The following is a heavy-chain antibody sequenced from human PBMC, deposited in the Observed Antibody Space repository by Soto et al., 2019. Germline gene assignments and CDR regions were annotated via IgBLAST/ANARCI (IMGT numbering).Heavy chain of an antibody. CDR3: ARDSLGPDFWSGYYRDGGFDP. CDR1: GFTFSSYG. D-gene: IGHD3-3*01. CDR2: IWYDGSNK. Sequence: GGSLRLSCAASGFTFSSYGMHWVRQAPGKGLEWVAVIWYDGSNKYYADSVKGRFTISRDNSKNTLYLQMNSLRAEDTAVYYCARDSLGPDFWSGYYRDGGFDPWGQGTLVTVSS. V-gene: IGHV3-33*01. J-gene: IGHJ5*02.